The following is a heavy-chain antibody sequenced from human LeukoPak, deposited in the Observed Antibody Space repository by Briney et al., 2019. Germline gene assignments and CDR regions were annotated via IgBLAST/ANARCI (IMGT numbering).Heavy chain of an antibody. V-gene: IGHV4-38-2*02. D-gene: IGHD3-22*01. J-gene: IGHJ3*02. CDR1: GYSISSGYY. CDR2: IYHSGST. CDR3: ARANYYDSSGYSRGAFDI. Sequence: SETLSLTCTVSGYSISSGYYWGWIRQPPGKGLGGIGSIYHSGSTYYKPSLKSRVTISVDTSKNQFSLKLSSVTAADTAVYYCARANYYDSSGYSRGAFDIWGQGTMVTVSS.